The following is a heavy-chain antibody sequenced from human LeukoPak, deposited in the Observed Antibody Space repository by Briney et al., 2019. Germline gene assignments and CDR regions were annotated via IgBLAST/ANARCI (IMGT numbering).Heavy chain of an antibody. D-gene: IGHD1-1*01. V-gene: IGHV3-21*01. CDR2: ISSSSSYI. CDR3: ARGATAGPVFDY. CDR1: GFTFSSYS. Sequence: GGSLRLSCAASGFTFSSYSMNWVRQAPGKGLEWVSSISSSSSYIYYADSVKSRFAISRDNAKNSLYLQMNSLRAEDTAVYYCARGATAGPVFDYWGQGTLVTVSS. J-gene: IGHJ4*02.